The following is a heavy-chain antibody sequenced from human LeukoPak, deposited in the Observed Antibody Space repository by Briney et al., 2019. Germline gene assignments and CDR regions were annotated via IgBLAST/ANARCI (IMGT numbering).Heavy chain of an antibody. J-gene: IGHJ4*02. V-gene: IGHV3-48*04. CDR1: GFTFSSYA. Sequence: PGGSLRLSCAASGFTFSSYAMSWVRQAPGRGLEWVSYISSSGSTIYYADSVKGRFTISRDNAKNSLYLQMNSLRAEDTAVYYCARESGNTIDYWGQGTLVTVSS. D-gene: IGHD1-26*01. CDR2: ISSSGSTI. CDR3: ARESGNTIDY.